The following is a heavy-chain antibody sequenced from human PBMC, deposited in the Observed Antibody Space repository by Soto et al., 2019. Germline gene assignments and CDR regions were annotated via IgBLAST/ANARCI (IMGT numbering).Heavy chain of an antibody. J-gene: IGHJ4*02. CDR3: ARHDSSGYYYAY. V-gene: IGHV4-39*01. D-gene: IGHD3-22*01. Sequence: QLQLQESGPGLVKPSETLSLTCTVSGGSISSSSYYWGWIRQPPGKGLEWIGSIYYSGRTYYNPSLKSRVTISVDTSKNQFSLKLSSVTAADTAVYYCARHDSSGYYYAYWGQGTLVTVSS. CDR1: GGSISSSSYY. CDR2: IYYSGRT.